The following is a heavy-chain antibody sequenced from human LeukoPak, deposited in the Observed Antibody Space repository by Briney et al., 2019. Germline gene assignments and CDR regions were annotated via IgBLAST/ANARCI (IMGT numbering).Heavy chain of an antibody. Sequence: GGSLRLSCAASGFIFQNYAMDWVRQAPGKGLEWFSGISGFGGSTYYAASVKGRFAISRDNSGNALFLQLTNLRVEDSAVYYCARRGGSSWSSFDFWGQGTLVGVSS. V-gene: IGHV3-23*01. D-gene: IGHD6-13*01. CDR3: ARRGGSSWSSFDF. CDR1: GFIFQNYA. CDR2: ISGFGGST. J-gene: IGHJ4*02.